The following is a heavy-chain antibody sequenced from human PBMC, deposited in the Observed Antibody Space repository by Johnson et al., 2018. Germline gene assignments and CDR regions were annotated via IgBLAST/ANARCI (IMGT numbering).Heavy chain of an antibody. Sequence: QVQLVQSGAEVKKPGASVKVSCKASGYTFTSYDINWVRQATGQGLEWMGWMNPNSGNTGYAQKFPGRVTMTRNTSISTAYMELSSLGSEDTAVYYCAKDGGYCSRTSCAPYYYYYYMDGWGKGTTVTVSS. J-gene: IGHJ6*03. CDR3: AKDGGYCSRTSCAPYYYYYYMDG. V-gene: IGHV1-8*01. CDR1: GYTFTSYD. CDR2: MNPNSGNT. D-gene: IGHD2-2*01.